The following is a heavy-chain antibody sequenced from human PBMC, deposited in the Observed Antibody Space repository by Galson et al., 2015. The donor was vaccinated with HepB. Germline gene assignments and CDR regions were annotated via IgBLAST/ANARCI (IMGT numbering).Heavy chain of an antibody. Sequence: LRLSCAASGFTFSSYSMNWVRQAPGKGLEWVSSISSSSSYIYYADSVKGRFTISRDNAKNSLYLQMNSLRAEDTAVYYCARSGALYYMDVWGKGTTVTVSS. CDR2: ISSSSSYI. CDR1: GFTFSSYS. J-gene: IGHJ6*03. D-gene: IGHD3-10*01. V-gene: IGHV3-21*01. CDR3: ARSGALYYMDV.